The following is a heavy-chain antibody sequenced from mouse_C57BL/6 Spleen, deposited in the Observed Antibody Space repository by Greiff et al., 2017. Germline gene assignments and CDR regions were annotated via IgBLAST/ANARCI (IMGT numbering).Heavy chain of an antibody. V-gene: IGHV1-55*01. CDR3: AREVDYYGSSYAMDY. D-gene: IGHD1-1*01. CDR1: GYTFTSYW. CDR2: IYPGSGST. J-gene: IGHJ4*01. Sequence: QVQLKQPGAELVKPGASVKMSCKASGYTFTSYWITWVKQRPGQGLEWIGDIYPGSGSTNYNEKFKSKATLTVATSSSTAYRQLSSLTSEDSAVYYCAREVDYYGSSYAMDYWGQGTSVTVSS.